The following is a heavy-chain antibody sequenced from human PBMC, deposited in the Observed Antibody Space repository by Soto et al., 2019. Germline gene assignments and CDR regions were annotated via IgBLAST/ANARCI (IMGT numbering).Heavy chain of an antibody. CDR3: ARDLGGWNFDF. CDR2: ISAYNGNT. Sequence: GASVKVSCKSSGYTFTSYGITWVRQAPGQGLEWMGWISAYNGNTNYAQKLQGRVTMTTDTSTTTAYMDLRSLRSDDTAVYYCARDLGGWNFDFWGQGTLVTVSS. V-gene: IGHV1-18*04. J-gene: IGHJ4*02. CDR1: GYTFTSYG. D-gene: IGHD1-1*01.